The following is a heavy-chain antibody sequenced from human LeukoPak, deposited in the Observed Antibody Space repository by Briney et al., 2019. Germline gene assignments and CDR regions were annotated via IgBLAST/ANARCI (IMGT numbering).Heavy chain of an antibody. CDR1: DGSISSGDYY. CDR3: ASTGSRDSTCC. D-gene: IGHD2-2*01. CDR2: IYYSGST. J-gene: IGHJ4*02. Sequence: SETLSLTCTVSDGSISSGDYYWSWIRQPPGKGLEWIGYIYYSGSTYYNPSLKSRVTISVDTSKNQFSLKLSSVTAADTAVYYCASTGSRDSTCCWGQGTLVTVSS. V-gene: IGHV4-30-4*08.